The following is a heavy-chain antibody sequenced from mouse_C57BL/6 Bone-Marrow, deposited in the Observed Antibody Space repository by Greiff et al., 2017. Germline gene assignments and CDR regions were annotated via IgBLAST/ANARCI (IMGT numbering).Heavy chain of an antibody. CDR1: GYTFTDYY. CDR2: INPNNGGT. CDR3: AKGTVVGYAMDY. J-gene: IGHJ4*01. D-gene: IGHD1-1*01. Sequence: VQLQQSGPELVKPGASVKISCKASGYTFTDYYMNWVKQSHGKSLEWIGDINPNNGGTSYNQKFKGKATLTVDKSSSTAYMELRSLTSEDSAVYYCAKGTVVGYAMDYWGQGTSVTVSS. V-gene: IGHV1-26*01.